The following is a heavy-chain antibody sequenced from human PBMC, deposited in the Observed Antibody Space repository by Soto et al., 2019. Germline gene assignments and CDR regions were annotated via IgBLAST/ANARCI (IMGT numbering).Heavy chain of an antibody. CDR3: ARGLPRSYYYDSSGHRRYFDY. D-gene: IGHD3-22*01. CDR1: GGSFSGYY. V-gene: IGHV4-34*01. Sequence: SETLSLTCAVYGGSFSGYYWSWIRQPPGKGLEWIGEINHSGSTNYNPSLKSRVTISVDTSKNQFSLKLSSVTAADTAVYYCARGLPRSYYYDSSGHRRYFDYWGQGTLVTVSS. J-gene: IGHJ4*02. CDR2: INHSGST.